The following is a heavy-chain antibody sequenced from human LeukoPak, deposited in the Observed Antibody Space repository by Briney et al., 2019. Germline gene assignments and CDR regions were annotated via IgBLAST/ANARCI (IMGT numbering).Heavy chain of an antibody. Sequence: PSETLSLTCAVYGGPFSGYYWSWIRQPPGKGLEWVGEINHSGSINYNPSLKGRVTISVDTSKNQFSLKLSSVTAADTAVYYSARQANLLLWFGDLKGSLGVFDYWGQGTLVTVSS. D-gene: IGHD3-10*01. CDR1: GGPFSGYY. CDR3: ARQANLLLWFGDLKGSLGVFDY. CDR2: INHSGSI. J-gene: IGHJ4*02. V-gene: IGHV4-34*01.